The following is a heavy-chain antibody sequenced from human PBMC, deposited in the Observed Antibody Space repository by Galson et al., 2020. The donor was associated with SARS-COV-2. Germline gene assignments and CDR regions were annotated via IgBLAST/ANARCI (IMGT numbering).Heavy chain of an antibody. CDR3: AKLAEGRRSSEDY. D-gene: IGHD1-26*01. J-gene: IGHJ4*02. CDR1: DGAITGHY. Sequence: ETSETLSLTCTVSDGAITGHYWSWIRQTPGKGLEWIGYINYGGSATYNPSLKSRVAISLDTPKNQFSLKLTSVTAADTAVYYCAKLAEGRRSSEDYWGQGTLVTVSS. V-gene: IGHV4-59*08. CDR2: INYGGSA.